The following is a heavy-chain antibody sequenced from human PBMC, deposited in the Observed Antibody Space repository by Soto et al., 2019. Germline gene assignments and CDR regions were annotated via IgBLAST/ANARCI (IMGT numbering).Heavy chain of an antibody. V-gene: IGHV4-59*08. Sequence: TSETLSLTCTVSGGSISSYYWSWIRQPPGKGLEWIGYIYYSGSTNYNPSLKSRVTISVDASKNQFSLKLSSVTAADTAVYYCARHVGSSGWYDYLDYWGQGTLVTVSS. J-gene: IGHJ4*02. CDR2: IYYSGST. D-gene: IGHD6-19*01. CDR3: ARHVGSSGWYDYLDY. CDR1: GGSISSYY.